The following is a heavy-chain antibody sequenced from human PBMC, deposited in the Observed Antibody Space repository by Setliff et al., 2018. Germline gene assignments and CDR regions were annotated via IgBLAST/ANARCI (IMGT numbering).Heavy chain of an antibody. CDR2: ISSSGSTI. Sequence: PGGSLRLSCAASGFTFSDYYMSWIRQAPGKGLEWVSYISSSGSTIYYADSVKGRFTISRDNAENSLYLQMNSLRVEDTAVYYCARVVDMGWFDPWGQGTLVTVSS. V-gene: IGHV3-11*01. CDR1: GFTFSDYY. CDR3: ARVVDMGWFDP. J-gene: IGHJ5*02.